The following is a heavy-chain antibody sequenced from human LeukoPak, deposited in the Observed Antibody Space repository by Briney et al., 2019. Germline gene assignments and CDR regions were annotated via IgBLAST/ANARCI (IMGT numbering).Heavy chain of an antibody. D-gene: IGHD2-21*02. CDR1: GFTFSSYA. CDR3: AREEQFPGGDTEGPFNY. J-gene: IGHJ4*02. V-gene: IGHV3-30-3*01. Sequence: GRSLRLSCAASGFTFSSYAMHWVRQAPGKGLEWVAVISYDGSNKYYADSVKGRFTISRDNSKNTLYLQMNSLRAEDTAVYYCAREEQFPGGDTEGPFNYWGRGTLVTVSS. CDR2: ISYDGSNK.